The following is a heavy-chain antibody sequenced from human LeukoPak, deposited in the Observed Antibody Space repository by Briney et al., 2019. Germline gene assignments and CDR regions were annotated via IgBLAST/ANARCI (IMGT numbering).Heavy chain of an antibody. Sequence: ASVKVSCKTSGYIFTDYYIHWVRQAPGQGLEWMGWINPNGGGTNYAQKFQGRVTMTRDTSITTAYMELSGLRSDDTAVYYCGRGTKSFDPWCQGTLITVSS. CDR2: INPNGGGT. CDR1: GYIFTDYY. J-gene: IGHJ5*02. CDR3: GRGTKSFDP. D-gene: IGHD3-10*01. V-gene: IGHV1-2*02.